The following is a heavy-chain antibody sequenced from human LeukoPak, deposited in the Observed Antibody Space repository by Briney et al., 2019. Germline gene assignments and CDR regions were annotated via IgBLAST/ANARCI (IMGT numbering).Heavy chain of an antibody. CDR2: IYHSGST. Sequence: SQTLSLTCTVSGGSISSGGYYWSWIRQPPGKGLEWIGYIYHSGSTYYNPSLKSRVTISVDRSKNQFSLKLSSVTAADTAVYYCARVQCSSTSCYLFDCWGQGTLVTVSS. CDR3: ARVQCSSTSCYLFDC. D-gene: IGHD2-2*01. CDR1: GGSISSGGYY. J-gene: IGHJ4*02. V-gene: IGHV4-30-2*01.